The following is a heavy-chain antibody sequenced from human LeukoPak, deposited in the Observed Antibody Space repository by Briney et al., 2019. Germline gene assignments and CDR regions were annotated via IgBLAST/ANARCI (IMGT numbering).Heavy chain of an antibody. CDR1: GFTFDDYG. J-gene: IGHJ4*02. Sequence: GGSLRLSCAASGFTFDDYGMSWVRQAPGKGLEWVFGINWNGGSTGYADSVKGRSTISRDNAKNSLYLQMNSLRAEDTALYYCARDRGTGTTDFDYWGQGTLVTVSS. CDR2: INWNGGST. CDR3: ARDRGTGTTDFDY. D-gene: IGHD1-7*01. V-gene: IGHV3-20*04.